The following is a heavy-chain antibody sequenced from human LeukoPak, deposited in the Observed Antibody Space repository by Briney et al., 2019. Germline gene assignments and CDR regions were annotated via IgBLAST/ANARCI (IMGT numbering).Heavy chain of an antibody. D-gene: IGHD2-21*01. CDR1: GGSISSGGYY. Sequence: SQTLSLTCTVSGGSISSGGYYWNWIRQHPGKGLEWIGYIYYSGSTYYNPSLKSRVTISVDTSKNQFSLKLSSVTAADTAVYYCARDGRGGGVDYWGQGTLVTVSS. J-gene: IGHJ4*02. CDR2: IYYSGST. CDR3: ARDGRGGGVDY. V-gene: IGHV4-31*03.